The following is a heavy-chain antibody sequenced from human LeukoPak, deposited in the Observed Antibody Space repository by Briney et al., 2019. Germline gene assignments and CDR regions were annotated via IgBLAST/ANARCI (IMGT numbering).Heavy chain of an antibody. CDR3: ARGRLYYDSSGYYWNPNWFDP. Sequence: ASVKVSCKASGYTFTSYDINWVRQATGQGLEWMGWMNPNSGNTGYAQKFQGRVTITRNTSISTAYMELSSLRSEDTAVYYCARGRLYYDSSGYYWNPNWFDPWGQGTLVTVSS. CDR1: GYTFTSYD. D-gene: IGHD3-22*01. CDR2: MNPNSGNT. V-gene: IGHV1-8*03. J-gene: IGHJ5*02.